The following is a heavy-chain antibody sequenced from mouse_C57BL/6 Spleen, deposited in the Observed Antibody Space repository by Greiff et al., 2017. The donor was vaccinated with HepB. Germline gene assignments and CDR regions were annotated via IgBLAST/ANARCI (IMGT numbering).Heavy chain of an antibody. CDR2: ISDGGSYT. J-gene: IGHJ3*01. V-gene: IGHV5-4*03. Sequence: EVKVEESGGGLVKPGGSLKLSCAASGFTFSSYAMSWVRQTPEKRLEWVATISDGGSYTYYPDNVKGRFTISRDNAKNNLYLQMSHLKSEDTAMYYCARAPANWDWFAYWGQGTLVTVSA. D-gene: IGHD4-1*01. CDR1: GFTFSSYA. CDR3: ARAPANWDWFAY.